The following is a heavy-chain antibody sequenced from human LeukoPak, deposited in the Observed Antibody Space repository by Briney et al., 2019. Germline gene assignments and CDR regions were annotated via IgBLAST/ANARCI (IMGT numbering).Heavy chain of an antibody. CDR2: INHSGST. CDR1: GGSFSGYY. V-gene: IGHV4-34*01. Sequence: PSETLSLTCAVYGGSFSGYYWSWIRQPPGKGLEWIGEINHSGSTNYNPSLKSRVTISVDTSKDQFSLKLGSVTAADAAVYYCARHLPHGDGNKRGFDYWGQGTLVTVSS. J-gene: IGHJ4*02. CDR3: ARHLPHGDGNKRGFDY. D-gene: IGHD5-24*01.